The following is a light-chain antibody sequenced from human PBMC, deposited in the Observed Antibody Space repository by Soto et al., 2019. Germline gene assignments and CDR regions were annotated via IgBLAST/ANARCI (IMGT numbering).Light chain of an antibody. Sequence: QSALTQPRSVSASPGQSVTISCTGTSSNVGGQDYVSWYQQNPGKAPRLMIYDATKRPSGVPYRFSGSKSGNVASLTISGLQAEDEADYYRCSYAASYTLAFGGGTKLTVL. J-gene: IGLJ2*01. V-gene: IGLV2-11*01. CDR3: CSYAASYTLA. CDR1: SSNVGGQDY. CDR2: DAT.